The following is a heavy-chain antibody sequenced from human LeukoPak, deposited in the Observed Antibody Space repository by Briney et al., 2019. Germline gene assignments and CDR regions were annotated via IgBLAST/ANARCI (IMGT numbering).Heavy chain of an antibody. D-gene: IGHD3-22*01. Sequence: GGSLRLSCAASGFTVSSNYMSWVRQAPGKGLEWASVIYSGGSTYYADSVKGRFTISRDNSKNTLYLQMNSLRAEDTAVYYCAKTSLTYYYDSSGYLPADYWGQGTLVTVSS. CDR3: AKTSLTYYYDSSGYLPADY. CDR2: IYSGGST. CDR1: GFTVSSNY. J-gene: IGHJ4*02. V-gene: IGHV3-53*01.